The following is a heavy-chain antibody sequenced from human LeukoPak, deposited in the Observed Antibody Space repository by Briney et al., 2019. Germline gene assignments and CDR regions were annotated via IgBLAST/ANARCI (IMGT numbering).Heavy chain of an antibody. CDR1: GFTFSSYS. CDR2: ISTSSSYI. V-gene: IGHV3-21*01. Sequence: GGSLRLSCAASGFTFSSYSMNWVRQAPGKGLEWVSSISTSSSYIYYADSVRGRFTFSRDNSKNTLFLEMNNLRADDTAVYFCARDPGYSNGWVFDYWGQGALVTVSS. J-gene: IGHJ4*02. D-gene: IGHD6-19*01. CDR3: ARDPGYSNGWVFDY.